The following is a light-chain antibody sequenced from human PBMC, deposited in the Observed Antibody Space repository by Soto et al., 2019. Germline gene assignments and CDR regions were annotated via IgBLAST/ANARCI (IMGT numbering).Light chain of an antibody. J-gene: IGLJ2*01. CDR3: TSYTNSNTLI. CDR1: SSDIGLYNY. CDR2: DVT. Sequence: QSALTQPASVSGSPGQSVTISCTGTSSDIGLYNYVSRYQQHPAKAPKLMVYDVTHRPSGVSNRFSGSKSGNTASLTISGLLVEDEADYYCTSYTNSNTLIFGGGTQLTVL. V-gene: IGLV2-14*01.